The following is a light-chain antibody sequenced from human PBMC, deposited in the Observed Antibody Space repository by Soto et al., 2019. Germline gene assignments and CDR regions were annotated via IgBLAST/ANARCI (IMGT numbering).Light chain of an antibody. CDR2: GNN. J-gene: IGLJ1*01. Sequence: QSLLTQPPSVSGAPGQRVTISCTGSSSNIGAGYYVHWVQRLPGTAPKLLIYGNNLRPSGVPDRFSASKSGTSASLDITGLQAEDEADFYCQSYDSSLSAHVFGTGTKVT. CDR1: SSNIGAGYY. CDR3: QSYDSSLSAHV. V-gene: IGLV1-40*01.